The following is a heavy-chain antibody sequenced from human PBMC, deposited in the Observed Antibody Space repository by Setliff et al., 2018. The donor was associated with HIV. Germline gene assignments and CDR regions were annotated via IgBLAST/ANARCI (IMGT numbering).Heavy chain of an antibody. CDR2: IYYTGRT. Sequence: LSLTCSVSGGSIDNYYWSWIRQSPGKGLEWIGHIYYTGRTNYNPSLQSRVNMSVDTSKNQLSLNLTSVTAADTAIYYCVRHLLDYYDSSDAFDIWGQGTMVTVSS. D-gene: IGHD3-22*01. V-gene: IGHV4-59*08. CDR1: GGSIDNYY. J-gene: IGHJ3*02. CDR3: VRHLLDYYDSSDAFDI.